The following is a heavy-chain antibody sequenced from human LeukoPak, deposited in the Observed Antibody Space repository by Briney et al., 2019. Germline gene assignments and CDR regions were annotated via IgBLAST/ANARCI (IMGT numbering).Heavy chain of an antibody. J-gene: IGHJ3*02. V-gene: IGHV3-7*01. D-gene: IGHD3-3*01. CDR2: IKQDGSEK. CDR3: ARPHSISGDDAFDI. CDR1: GFTFSRYW. Sequence: GGSLRLSCAASGFTFSRYWMTWVHQAPGKGLEWVANIKQDGSEKYYVGSVMGRFTISRDNAKNSLFLQMNSLRAEDTAVYYCARPHSISGDDAFDIWGHGTMVSVSS.